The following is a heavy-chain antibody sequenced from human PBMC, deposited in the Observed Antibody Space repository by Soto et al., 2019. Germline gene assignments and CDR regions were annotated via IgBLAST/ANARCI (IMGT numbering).Heavy chain of an antibody. D-gene: IGHD6-6*01. J-gene: IGHJ5*02. V-gene: IGHV4-38-2*01. CDR3: ARYSASFNWFDP. CDR1: GDSISRDYY. Sequence: SETLSLTCADSGDSISRDYYWAWIRQSPGKGLEWIGSAYPSVSTYYNPSVKSRVTMSLDMAQNQFSLTLTSVTAADTAIYYFARYSASFNWFDPWGQGTLVTVSS. CDR2: AYPSVST.